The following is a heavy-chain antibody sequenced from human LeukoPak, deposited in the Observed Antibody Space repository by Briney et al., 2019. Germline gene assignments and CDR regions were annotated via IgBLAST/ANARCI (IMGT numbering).Heavy chain of an antibody. D-gene: IGHD2-2*01. V-gene: IGHV3-23*01. J-gene: IGHJ4*02. CDR3: AGETFCTSTRCPIGDHFDY. CDR2: ISGSGGST. CDR1: GFTFSSYA. Sequence: GGSLRLSCAASGFTFSSYAMSWVRQAPGKGLEWVSAISGSGGSTYYADSLKGRFTISRDNAKNSLYLHMNSLRAEDTAVYYCAGETFCTSTRCPIGDHFDYWGQGTLVTVSS.